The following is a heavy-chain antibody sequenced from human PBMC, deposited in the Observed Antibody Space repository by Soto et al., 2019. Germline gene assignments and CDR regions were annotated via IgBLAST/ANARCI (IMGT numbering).Heavy chain of an antibody. CDR3: TTTSMEVLRFLVWLLPYFDY. J-gene: IGHJ4*02. V-gene: IGHV3-15*01. D-gene: IGHD3-3*01. CDR1: GFTFSNAW. CDR2: IKSKTDGGTI. Sequence: GSLRLSCAASGFTFSNAWMSWVRQAPGKGLEWVGRIKSKTDGGTIDYAAPVKGRFTISRDDSKNTLYLQMNSLKTEDTAVYYCTTTSMEVLRFLVWLLPYFDYWGQGTLVTVSS.